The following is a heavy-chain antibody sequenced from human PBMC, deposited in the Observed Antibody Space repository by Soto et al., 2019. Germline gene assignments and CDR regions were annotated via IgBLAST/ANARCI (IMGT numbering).Heavy chain of an antibody. CDR2: IYTSGST. CDR1: GGSISSYY. CDR3: ARDLIGVSANWFDS. D-gene: IGHD6-13*01. J-gene: IGHJ5*01. Sequence: QVQLQESGPGLVKPSETLSLTCTVSGGSISSYYWSWIRQPAGKGLEWIGRIYTSGSTNYNPSLRSRVTKSVDTSKNQFSLKLSSVTAADTAVYYCARDLIGVSANWFDSWGQGTLVTVSS. V-gene: IGHV4-4*07.